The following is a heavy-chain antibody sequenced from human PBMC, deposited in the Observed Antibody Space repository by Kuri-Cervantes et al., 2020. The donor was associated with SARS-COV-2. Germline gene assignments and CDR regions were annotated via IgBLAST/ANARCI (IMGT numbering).Heavy chain of an antibody. CDR1: GFTFSSYA. CDR2: ITGSAGRT. D-gene: IGHD3-16*01. Sequence: GGSLRLSCAASGFTFSSYAMTWVRQAPGKGLEWVSTITGSAGRTNYADSVKGRFTISRDNSKNTVSLHMNSLRAEDTAMYYCARGAANYYYMDVWGKGTTVTVSS. J-gene: IGHJ6*03. CDR3: ARGAANYYYMDV. V-gene: IGHV3-23*01.